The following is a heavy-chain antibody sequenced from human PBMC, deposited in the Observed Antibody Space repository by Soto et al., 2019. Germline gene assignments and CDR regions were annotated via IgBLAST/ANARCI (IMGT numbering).Heavy chain of an antibody. D-gene: IGHD4-17*01. CDR2: IYHSGST. V-gene: IGHV4-30-2*01. CDR3: ARAGDRGLGERPTVTNWWFDP. J-gene: IGHJ5*02. Sequence: QLQLQESGSGLVKPSQTLSLTCAVSGGSISSGGYSWSWIRQPPGKGLEWIGYIYHSGSTYYNPSLKSRVTISVDRSKNQFSLKLSSVTAADTAVYYCARAGDRGLGERPTVTNWWFDPWGQGTLVTVSS. CDR1: GGSISSGGYS.